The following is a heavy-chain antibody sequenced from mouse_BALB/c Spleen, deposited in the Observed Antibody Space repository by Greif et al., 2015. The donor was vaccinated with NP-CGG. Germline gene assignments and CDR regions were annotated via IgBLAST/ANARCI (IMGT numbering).Heavy chain of an antibody. Sequence: EVQLQQSGGGLVQPGGSRKLSCAASGFTFSSFGMHWVRQAPEKGLEWVAYISSGSSTIYYADTVKGRFTISRDNPKNTLFLQMTRLRSEDTAMYYCARGDYYGSSYWYFDVWGAGTTVTVSS. CDR3: ARGDYYGSSYWYFDV. J-gene: IGHJ1*01. V-gene: IGHV5-17*02. CDR1: GFTFSSFG. CDR2: ISSGSSTI. D-gene: IGHD1-1*01.